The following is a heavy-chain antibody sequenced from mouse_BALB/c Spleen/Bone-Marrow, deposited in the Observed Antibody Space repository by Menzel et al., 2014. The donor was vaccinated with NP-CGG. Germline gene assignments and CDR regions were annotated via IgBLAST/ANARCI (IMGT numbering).Heavy chain of an antibody. Sequence: EVKLMESGGGLVQPGGSRKLSCAASGFTFSSFGMHWVRQAPEKGLEWVAYISNGSSTIYYADTVKGRFTISRDNPKNTLFLQMTSLRSEDTAMYYCARKGAMITHYYAMDYWGQGTSVTVSS. D-gene: IGHD2-4*01. CDR2: ISNGSSTI. J-gene: IGHJ4*01. CDR1: GFTFSSFG. V-gene: IGHV5-17*02. CDR3: ARKGAMITHYYAMDY.